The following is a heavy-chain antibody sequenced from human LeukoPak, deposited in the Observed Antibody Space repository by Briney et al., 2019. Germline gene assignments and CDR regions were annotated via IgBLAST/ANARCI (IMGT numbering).Heavy chain of an antibody. CDR1: GGSISSSSYY. V-gene: IGHV4-39*07. Sequence: SETLSLTCTVSGGSISSSSYYWGWIRQPPGKGLEWIGSIYPSGTTHYNPSLTSRLIISLDTSKNQFSLKLTSVTAADTAVYYCARVGGSGSYYPFDYWGQGTLVTVSS. CDR2: IYPSGTT. CDR3: ARVGGSGSYYPFDY. D-gene: IGHD1-26*01. J-gene: IGHJ4*02.